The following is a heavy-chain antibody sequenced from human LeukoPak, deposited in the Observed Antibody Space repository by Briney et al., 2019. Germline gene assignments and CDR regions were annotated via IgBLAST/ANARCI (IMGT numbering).Heavy chain of an antibody. D-gene: IGHD3-3*01. V-gene: IGHV3-30*03. CDR3: AAFGVVLDY. CDR2: ISYDGSNK. Sequence: PGGSLRLSCAASGFTFSSYGMHWVRQAPGKGLEWVAVISYDGSNKYYADSVKGRFTISRDNAKNSLYLQMNSLRAEDTAVYYCAAFGVVLDYWGQGTLVTVSS. CDR1: GFTFSSYG. J-gene: IGHJ4*02.